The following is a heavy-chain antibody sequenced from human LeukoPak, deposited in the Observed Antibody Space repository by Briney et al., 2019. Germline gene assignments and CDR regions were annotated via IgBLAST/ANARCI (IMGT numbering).Heavy chain of an antibody. D-gene: IGHD1-26*01. J-gene: IGHJ3*02. CDR2: ISAYNGNT. Sequence: GASVKVSCKASGYTFTSYGISWARQAPGQGLEWMGWISAYNGNTNYAQKLQGRVTMTTDTSTSTAYMELRSLRSDDTAVYYCARVFGGSYGPRDFDAFDIWGQGTMVTVSS. V-gene: IGHV1-18*01. CDR3: ARVFGGSYGPRDFDAFDI. CDR1: GYTFTSYG.